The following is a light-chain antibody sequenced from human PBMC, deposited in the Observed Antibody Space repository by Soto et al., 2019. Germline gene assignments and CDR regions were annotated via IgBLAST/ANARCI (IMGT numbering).Light chain of an antibody. Sequence: QSALTQPASVSGSPGQSITISCTGTSSDVGGYNYVSWYQQHPGNAPKLMISEVSNRPSWVSNRFSGSKSGNTASLTISGLHAEDEADYYCTSYTTSSTHWVFGGGTKVTVL. CDR3: TSYTTSSTHWV. CDR1: SSDVGGYNY. CDR2: EVS. J-gene: IGLJ3*02. V-gene: IGLV2-14*01.